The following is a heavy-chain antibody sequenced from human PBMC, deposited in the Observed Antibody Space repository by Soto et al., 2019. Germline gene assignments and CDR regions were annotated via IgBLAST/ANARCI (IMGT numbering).Heavy chain of an antibody. Sequence: ESLKISCKVSGYSFISYWIAWVRQKPGKGLEWMGIIYPGDSDTRYNPSFQGQVVISADKSNNTAYLQWNSLKASDTATYFCARERRGQLSNRFDPWGQGTLVTVSS. CDR3: ARERRGQLSNRFDP. J-gene: IGHJ5*02. D-gene: IGHD1-1*01. CDR1: GYSFISYW. V-gene: IGHV5-51*01. CDR2: IYPGDSDT.